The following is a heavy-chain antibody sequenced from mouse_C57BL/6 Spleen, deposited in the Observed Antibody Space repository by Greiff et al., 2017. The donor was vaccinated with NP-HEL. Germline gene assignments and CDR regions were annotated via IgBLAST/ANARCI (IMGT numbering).Heavy chain of an antibody. CDR3: ASPLYYYGSSYVYYYAMDY. V-gene: IGHV3-6*01. D-gene: IGHD1-1*01. J-gene: IGHJ4*01. CDR2: IRDDGSN. Sequence: ESGPGLVKPSQSLSLTCSVTGYSITSGYYWNWIRQFPGNKLEWMGDIRDDGSNKYTPSLKNRISITSDTSKNQFFLKLKSVTTEDTATYYWASPLYYYGSSYVYYYAMDYWGQGTSVTVSS. CDR1: GYSITSGYY.